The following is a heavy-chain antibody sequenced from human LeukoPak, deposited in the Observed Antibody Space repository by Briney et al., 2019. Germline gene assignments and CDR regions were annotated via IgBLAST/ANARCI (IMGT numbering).Heavy chain of an antibody. CDR2: IIPIFGTA. D-gene: IGHD3-22*01. V-gene: IGHV1-69*13. J-gene: IGHJ4*02. Sequence: SVKVSCKASGGTFSSYAISWVRQAPGQGLEWMGGIIPIFGTANYAQKFQGRVTITADESTSTAYMELSSLRSEDTAVYYCATMKASYYYDSSGYLFDYWGQGTLVTVSS. CDR3: ATMKASYYYDSSGYLFDY. CDR1: GGTFSSYA.